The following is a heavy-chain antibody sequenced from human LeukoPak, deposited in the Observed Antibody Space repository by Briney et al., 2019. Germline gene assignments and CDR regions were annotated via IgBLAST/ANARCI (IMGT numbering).Heavy chain of an antibody. CDR2: ISGSSTYI. D-gene: IGHD3-10*01. V-gene: IGHV3-21*01. CDR3: ARDLLGSSLDAFDI. Sequence: PGGSLRLSCAASGFTFSSHSMNWVRQAPGKGLEWVSSISGSSTYIYYADSVKGRFTISRDNAKNSLYLQMNSLRAEDTAVYYCARDLLGSSLDAFDIWGQGTMVTVSS. CDR1: GFTFSSHS. J-gene: IGHJ3*02.